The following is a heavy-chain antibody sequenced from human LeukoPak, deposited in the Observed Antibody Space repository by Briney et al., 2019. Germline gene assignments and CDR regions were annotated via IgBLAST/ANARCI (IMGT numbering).Heavy chain of an antibody. CDR3: ARVYFYASSGGLPET. CDR1: GFTFSNYA. CDR2: INSGGGKL. J-gene: IGHJ4*02. D-gene: IGHD3-22*01. Sequence: SGGSLRLSCSASGFTFSNYAMAWVRQTPRKGLDWVAGINSGGGKLRYADSVKGRFTVSRDSSNNTLYLQMKSLRVEDTAVYYCARVYFYASSGGLPETWGRRPLVTVSS. V-gene: IGHV3-23*01.